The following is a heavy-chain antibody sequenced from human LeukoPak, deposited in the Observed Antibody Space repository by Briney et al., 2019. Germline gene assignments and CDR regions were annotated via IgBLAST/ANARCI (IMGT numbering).Heavy chain of an antibody. CDR1: GYTFTSYY. J-gene: IGHJ4*02. D-gene: IGHD6-13*01. V-gene: IGHV1-46*01. Sequence: ASVKVSCKASGYTFTSYYMHWVRQAPGQGLEWMGIINPSGGSTSYAQKFQGRVTMTRDMSTSTVYMELSSLRSEDTAVYYCAREGADTAAGTPPHFDYWGQGTLVTVSS. CDR2: INPSGGST. CDR3: AREGADTAAGTPPHFDY.